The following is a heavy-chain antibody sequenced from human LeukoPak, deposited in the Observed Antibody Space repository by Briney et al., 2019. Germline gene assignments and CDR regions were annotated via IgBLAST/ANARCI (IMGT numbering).Heavy chain of an antibody. V-gene: IGHV3-23*01. CDR1: GFTFNSYA. CDR2: IGGSGYTT. CDR3: AKCMEPAARGSFDY. J-gene: IGHJ4*02. Sequence: GGSLRLSCAASGFTFNSYAVSWVRQAPGKGLEWVSAIGGSGYTTYYADSVKGRFTISRDNSKNTLYLQVNSLRAEDTAVYYCAKCMEPAARGSFDYWGQGTLVTVSS. D-gene: IGHD2-2*01.